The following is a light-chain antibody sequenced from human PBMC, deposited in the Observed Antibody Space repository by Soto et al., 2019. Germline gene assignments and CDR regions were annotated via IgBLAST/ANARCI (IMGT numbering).Light chain of an antibody. CDR1: SSDVGGYNY. V-gene: IGLV2-14*03. Sequence: QSALTQPASVSGSPGQSITISCTGTSSDVGGYNYVSWYQHHPGKAPKLMISDVTNRPSGVSNRFSGSKSGNTASLTISGLQAEDEADYYCTSYTTSSPYLVFGGGTKLTVL. CDR3: TSYTTSSPYLV. J-gene: IGLJ3*02. CDR2: DVT.